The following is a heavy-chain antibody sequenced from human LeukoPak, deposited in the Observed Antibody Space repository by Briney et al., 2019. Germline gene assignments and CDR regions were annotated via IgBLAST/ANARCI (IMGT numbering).Heavy chain of an antibody. CDR2: ISSSSSYI. CDR3: ARAWD. CDR1: GFTVSNNG. V-gene: IGHV3-21*01. Sequence: GGSLRLSCAASGFTVSNNGLNWVRQAPGKGLEWVSSISSSSSYIYYADSVKGRFTISRDNAKNSLYLQMNSLRAEDTAVYYCARAWDWGQGTLVTVSS. D-gene: IGHD7-27*01. J-gene: IGHJ4*02.